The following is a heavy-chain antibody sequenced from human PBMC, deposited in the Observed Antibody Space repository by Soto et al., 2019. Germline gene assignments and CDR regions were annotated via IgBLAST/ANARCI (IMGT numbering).Heavy chain of an antibody. CDR1: GFTFSSYG. V-gene: IGHV3-30*18. CDR2: ISYDGSNK. J-gene: IGHJ4*02. Sequence: PGGSLRLSCAASGFTFSSYGMHWVRQAPGKGLEWVAVISYDGSNKYYADSVKGRFTISRDNSKNTLYLQMNSLRAEDTAVYYCAKDWWSGDTYYFDYWGQGTLVTVSS. CDR3: AKDWWSGDTYYFDY. D-gene: IGHD2-15*01.